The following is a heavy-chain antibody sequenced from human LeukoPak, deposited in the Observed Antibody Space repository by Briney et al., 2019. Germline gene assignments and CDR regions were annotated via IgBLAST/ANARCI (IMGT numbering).Heavy chain of an antibody. V-gene: IGHV3-7*01. CDR1: GFTFSAYW. Sequence: PGGSLRLSCAASGFTFSAYWMSWVRQAPGKGLEWVANINEDGSEKFYVDAVRGRFTVSRDNAKNSLYLQMNSLRAEDTAVYYCARDNQAELGPPDVGYWGQGTLVTVSS. D-gene: IGHD7-27*01. J-gene: IGHJ4*02. CDR2: INEDGSEK. CDR3: ARDNQAELGPPDVGY.